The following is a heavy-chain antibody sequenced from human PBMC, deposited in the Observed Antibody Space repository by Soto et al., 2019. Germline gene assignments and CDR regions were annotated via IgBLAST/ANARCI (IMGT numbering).Heavy chain of an antibody. Sequence: PGGSLRLSCATSGFTFSSYPIHWVRQAPGKGPVWVSRITEDGSGTTYADSVKGRFTVTRDNAKNTMYLQMSGLGAEDTAVYHCVRGTNGWRGMAYWGQGTLVT. J-gene: IGHJ4*02. CDR1: GFTFSSYP. D-gene: IGHD2-8*01. CDR3: VRGTNGWRGMAY. V-gene: IGHV3-74*01. CDR2: ITEDGSGT.